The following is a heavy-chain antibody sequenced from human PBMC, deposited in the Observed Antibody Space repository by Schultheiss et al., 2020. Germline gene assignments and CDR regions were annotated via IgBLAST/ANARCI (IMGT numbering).Heavy chain of an antibody. Sequence: GGSLRLSCAASGVSISNYWMHWVRQAPGKGLVWVARTNSDGTSINYADSVKGRFTISRDNAQNTLYLQMHSLRTEDTAVYYCTTNWGPTDIGYYYYYMDVWGKGTTVTVSS. CDR2: TNSDGTSI. CDR3: TTNWGPTDIGYYYYYMDV. CDR1: GVSISNYW. J-gene: IGHJ6*03. D-gene: IGHD3-16*01. V-gene: IGHV3-74*01.